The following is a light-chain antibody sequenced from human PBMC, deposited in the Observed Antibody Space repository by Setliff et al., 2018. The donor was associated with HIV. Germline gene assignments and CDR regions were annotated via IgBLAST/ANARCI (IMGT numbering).Light chain of an antibody. Sequence: SGSPGQSITISCTGPSSDVVAYNLVSWYQHHPGKAPKVIIYEVSERPSGVSSRFFGSQSGDTSSLTILGLRAEDEADYYCCSYITSNYSYVFGTGTKVTVL. J-gene: IGLJ1*01. V-gene: IGLV2-23*02. CDR3: CSYITSNYSYV. CDR2: EVS. CDR1: SSDVVAYNL.